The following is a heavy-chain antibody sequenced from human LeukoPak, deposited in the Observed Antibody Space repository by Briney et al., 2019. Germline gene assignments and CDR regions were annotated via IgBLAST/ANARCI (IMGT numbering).Heavy chain of an antibody. D-gene: IGHD3-10*02. CDR3: ARRGLVPAFDI. CDR1: GFTFSSYW. J-gene: IGHJ3*02. Sequence: GGSLRLSCAASGFTFSSYWMHWVRQAPGKGLVWISRINSDGNITTYADSVKGRFTISRGNAKNTLYLQTNSLRADDKAVYYCARRGLVPAFDIWGQGTRVTVSS. V-gene: IGHV3-74*03. CDR2: INSDGNIT.